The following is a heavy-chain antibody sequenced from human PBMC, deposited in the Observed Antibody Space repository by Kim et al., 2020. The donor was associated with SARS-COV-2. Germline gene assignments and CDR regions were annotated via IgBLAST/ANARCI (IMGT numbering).Heavy chain of an antibody. CDR2: IYHSGST. CDR1: GGSISSSNW. V-gene: IGHV4-4*02. Sequence: SETLSLTCAVSGGSISSSNWWSWVRQPTGKGLEWIGEIYHSGSTNYNPSLKSRVTISVDKSKNQFSLKLSSVTAADTAVYYCARTGPYYDILTGYYIGGNWFDPWGQGTLVTVSS. D-gene: IGHD3-9*01. CDR3: ARTGPYYDILTGYYIGGNWFDP. J-gene: IGHJ5*02.